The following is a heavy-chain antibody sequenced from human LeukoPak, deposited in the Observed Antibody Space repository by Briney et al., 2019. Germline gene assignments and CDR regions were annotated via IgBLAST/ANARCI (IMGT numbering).Heavy chain of an antibody. J-gene: IGHJ3*01. V-gene: IGHV3-23*01. Sequence: PGGSLRLSCAASGFTFSSSAMSWVRQAPGKGLEWVSAISGSGGVTYYRDSVKGRFTVSRDNSKNTLYLQMNSLRAEDTGLYYCAKNGSGTSRAFDVWGQGTMVTVSS. CDR1: GFTFSSSA. CDR2: ISGSGGVT. D-gene: IGHD3-10*01. CDR3: AKNGSGTSRAFDV.